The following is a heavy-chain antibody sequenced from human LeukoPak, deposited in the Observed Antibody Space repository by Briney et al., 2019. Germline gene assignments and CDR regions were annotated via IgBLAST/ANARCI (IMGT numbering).Heavy chain of an antibody. V-gene: IGHV1-18*01. D-gene: IGHD5-12*01. J-gene: IGHJ6*03. Sequence: ASVKVSCKASGYTFTSYGISWVRQAPGQGLEWMGWISAYNGNTNYAQKLQGRVTMTTDTSKNQVSLQLNSVTPDDTAIYYCARAQWLRWDYYYMDVWGKGTTVTISS. CDR3: ARAQWLRWDYYYMDV. CDR1: GYTFTSYG. CDR2: ISAYNGNT.